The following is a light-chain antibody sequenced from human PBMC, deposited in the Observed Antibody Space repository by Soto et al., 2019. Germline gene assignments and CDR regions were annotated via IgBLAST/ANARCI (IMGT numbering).Light chain of an antibody. Sequence: DIQMTQSPSTLSASVGDRVTITCRASQSISSWLAWYQQKPGKAPKLLIYKAYSLESGVPSRFSGNGSGTEFTLTISSLQPDDFATYYCQQYNSYSWTCGQGTKVEIK. V-gene: IGKV1-5*03. CDR2: KAY. J-gene: IGKJ1*01. CDR3: QQYNSYSWT. CDR1: QSISSW.